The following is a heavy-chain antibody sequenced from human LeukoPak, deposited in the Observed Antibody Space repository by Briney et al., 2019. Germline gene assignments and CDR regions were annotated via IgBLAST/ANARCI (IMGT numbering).Heavy chain of an antibody. CDR3: ARGGALGKIDAFDI. CDR1: GGSISSYY. V-gene: IGHV4-59*01. D-gene: IGHD3-16*01. J-gene: IGHJ3*02. CDR2: IYYSGST. Sequence: PSETLSLTCTVSGGSISSYYWSWIQQPPGKGLEWIGYIYYSGSTNYNPSLKSRVTISVDTSKNQFSLKLSSVTAEDTAVYYCARGGALGKIDAFDIWGQGTMVTVSS.